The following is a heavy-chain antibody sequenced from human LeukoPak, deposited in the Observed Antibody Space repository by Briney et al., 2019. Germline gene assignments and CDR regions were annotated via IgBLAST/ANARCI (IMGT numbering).Heavy chain of an antibody. J-gene: IGHJ3*02. V-gene: IGHV3-21*01. D-gene: IGHD1-26*01. Sequence: GGSLRLSCVASGFTFSSYSLNWVRQAPGKGLEWVSSISSSSSYIYYADSVKGRFTISRDNAKNSLYLQMNSLRAEDTAVYYCAREVYSSEAFDIWGQGTMVTVSS. CDR2: ISSSSSYI. CDR1: GFTFSSYS. CDR3: AREVYSSEAFDI.